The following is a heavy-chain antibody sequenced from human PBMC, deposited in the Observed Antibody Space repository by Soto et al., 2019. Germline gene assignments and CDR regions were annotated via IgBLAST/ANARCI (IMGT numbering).Heavy chain of an antibody. Sequence: GGSLRLSCAASGFTFSSYAMSWVRQAPGEGLDWVSAVTDTGGTTYYADSVKGRFTISRDNSKNTLYLQMNSLRAEDTAMYYCARDIVLVTSTFDYWGQGTLVTVSS. J-gene: IGHJ4*02. V-gene: IGHV3-23*01. CDR3: ARDIVLVTSTFDY. CDR1: GFTFSSYA. D-gene: IGHD2-21*02. CDR2: VTDTGGTT.